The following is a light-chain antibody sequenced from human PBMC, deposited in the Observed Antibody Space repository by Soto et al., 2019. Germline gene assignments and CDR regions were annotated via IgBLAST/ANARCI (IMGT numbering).Light chain of an antibody. J-gene: IGKJ4*01. Sequence: EIVLTQSPVTLSLSPGERATLSCRASQSVSTSLDWYQQKPGQSPRLLIYDAAHRATGIPVRFSGGGSGTDFTLTISSLEPADSAVYYCQQRSKWPLTFGGGTKVEIK. V-gene: IGKV3-11*01. CDR3: QQRSKWPLT. CDR1: QSVSTS. CDR2: DAA.